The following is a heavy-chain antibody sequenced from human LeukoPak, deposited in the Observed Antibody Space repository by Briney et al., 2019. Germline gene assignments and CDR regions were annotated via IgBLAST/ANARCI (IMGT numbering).Heavy chain of an antibody. CDR3: ARVDWLQLLLDY. Sequence: PGGSLRLSCAASGFTFSDYYMSWIRQAPGKGLGWVSYISSSGSTIYYADSVKGRFTISGDNAKNSLYLQMNSLRAEDTAVYYCARVDWLQLLLDYWGQGTLVTVSS. V-gene: IGHV3-11*01. D-gene: IGHD5-24*01. CDR2: ISSSGSTI. CDR1: GFTFSDYY. J-gene: IGHJ4*02.